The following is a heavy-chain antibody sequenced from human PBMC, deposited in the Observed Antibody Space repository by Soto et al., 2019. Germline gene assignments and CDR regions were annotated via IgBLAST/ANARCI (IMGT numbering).Heavy chain of an antibody. CDR1: GFTFGDYA. Sequence: GGSLRLSCTASGFTFGDYAMSWFRQAPGKGLEWVGFIRSKAYGGTTEYAASVKGRFTISRDDSKSIAYLQMNSLKTEDTAVYYCTRDMWGDYYDSSGYYYAFDYWGQGTLVTVSS. J-gene: IGHJ4*02. V-gene: IGHV3-49*03. CDR2: IRSKAYGGTT. D-gene: IGHD3-22*01. CDR3: TRDMWGDYYDSSGYYYAFDY.